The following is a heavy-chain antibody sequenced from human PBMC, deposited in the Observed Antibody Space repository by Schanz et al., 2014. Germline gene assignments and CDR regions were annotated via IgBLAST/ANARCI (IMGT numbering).Heavy chain of an antibody. V-gene: IGHV4-34*01. D-gene: IGHD2-2*01. Sequence: QVQLQQWGAGLLKPSETLSLTCAVYGGSFSGYYWTWIRQPPGKGLEWIGEIHHSGSTNYNPSLKCRVPISMDPSKNQFSLKLSSVTAADTAVYYCARGEWSTSQFDYWGHGTLVTVSS. CDR2: IHHSGST. CDR3: ARGEWSTSQFDY. J-gene: IGHJ4*01. CDR1: GGSFSGYY.